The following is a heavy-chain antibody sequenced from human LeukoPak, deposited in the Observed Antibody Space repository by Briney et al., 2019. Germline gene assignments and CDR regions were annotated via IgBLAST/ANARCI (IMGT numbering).Heavy chain of an antibody. CDR3: ARDLQFDYFDY. CDR1: GFTLSSYA. J-gene: IGHJ4*02. D-gene: IGHD5-24*01. Sequence: PGGSLRLSCAGSGFTLSSYAMNWVRQAPGKGLEWVSYISSSSGTIYYADSVKGRFTISRDNAKNSLYLQMNSLRAEDTAVYYCARDLQFDYFDYWGQGTLVTVSS. V-gene: IGHV3-48*01. CDR2: ISSSSGTI.